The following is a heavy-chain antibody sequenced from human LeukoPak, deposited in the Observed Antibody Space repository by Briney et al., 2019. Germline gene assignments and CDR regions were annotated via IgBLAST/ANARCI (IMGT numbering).Heavy chain of an antibody. CDR2: ISAYNGNT. CDR3: ATDRDLYDSRYYGMDV. D-gene: IGHD3-22*01. CDR1: GYTFTSYG. Sequence: GASVKVSCKASGYTFTSYGISWVRQAPGQGLEWMGWISAYNGNTNYAQKLQGRVTMTTDTSTSTAYMELRSLRSDDTAVYYCATDRDLYDSRYYGMDVWGQGTTVTVSS. V-gene: IGHV1-18*01. J-gene: IGHJ6*02.